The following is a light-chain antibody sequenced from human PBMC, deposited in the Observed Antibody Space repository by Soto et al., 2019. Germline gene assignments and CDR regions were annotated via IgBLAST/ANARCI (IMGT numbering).Light chain of an antibody. J-gene: IGKJ1*01. CDR2: GAS. CDR1: QSVSSSH. CDR3: QQYNNWPWT. Sequence: EIVLTQSPGTLSLSPGERVTLSCRTSQSVSSSHLAWYQQKPGQAPRLLIHGASTRAPGFPARFSGSGSGTDFTLTISSLQSEDFAVYYCQQYNNWPWTFGQGTKVDIK. V-gene: IGKV3-15*01.